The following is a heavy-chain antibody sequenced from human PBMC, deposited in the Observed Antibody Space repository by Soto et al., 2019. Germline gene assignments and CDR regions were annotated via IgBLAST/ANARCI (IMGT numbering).Heavy chain of an antibody. J-gene: IGHJ4*02. CDR3: AREAANGREVGFDY. Sequence: GESLKISCKGSGYSFSNYLIGWVGQMPGKGLEWMGIIYPGDSDTRYSPSFQGQVTISADKSITTAYLQWSSLKASDTAMYYCAREAANGREVGFDYWGQGTLVTVSS. CDR2: IYPGDSDT. V-gene: IGHV5-51*01. D-gene: IGHD2-15*01. CDR1: GYSFSNYL.